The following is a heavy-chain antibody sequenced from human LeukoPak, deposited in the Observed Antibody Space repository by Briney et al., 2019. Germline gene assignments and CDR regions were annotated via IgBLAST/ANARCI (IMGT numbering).Heavy chain of an antibody. CDR1: GGSISSYY. D-gene: IGHD1-26*01. Sequence: SETLSLTCTVSGGSISSYYWSWIRQPPGKGLEWIGYIYYSGSTNYNPSLKSRVTISVDTSKNQFSLKLSSVTAADTAVYYCARDRSDTDNGFDYWGQGTLVTVSS. V-gene: IGHV4-59*01. J-gene: IGHJ4*02. CDR3: ARDRSDTDNGFDY. CDR2: IYYSGST.